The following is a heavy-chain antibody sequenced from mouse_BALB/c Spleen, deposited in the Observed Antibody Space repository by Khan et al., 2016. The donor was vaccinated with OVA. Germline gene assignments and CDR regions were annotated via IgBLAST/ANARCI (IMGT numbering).Heavy chain of an antibody. CDR1: GYSFTGYN. V-gene: IGHV1S135*01. Sequence: IQLVQSGPELEKPGASVKISCKASGYSFTGYNMNWVKQSNGKSLEWIGNIDPYYGGATYNQKFKGKATLTVDKSSSTAYMQLKCLTSEDSAVYYCTRGYGNYVRYYFDYWGQGTTLTVAS. J-gene: IGHJ2*01. D-gene: IGHD2-10*02. CDR2: IDPYYGGA. CDR3: TRGYGNYVRYYFDY.